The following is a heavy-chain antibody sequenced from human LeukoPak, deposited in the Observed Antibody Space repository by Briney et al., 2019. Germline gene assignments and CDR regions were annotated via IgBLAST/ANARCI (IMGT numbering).Heavy chain of an antibody. CDR1: GGTFSSYA. J-gene: IGHJ6*03. CDR3: AREGAYYYGSGSYYKRSPNYYYYYMDV. Sequence: SVKVSCKASGGTFSSYAISWVRQAPGQGLEWMGGIIPIFGTANYAQKFQGRVTITADKSTSTAYMELSSLRSEDTAVYYCAREGAYYYGSGSYYKRSPNYYYYYMDVWGKGTTVTVSS. D-gene: IGHD3-10*01. CDR2: IIPIFGTA. V-gene: IGHV1-69*06.